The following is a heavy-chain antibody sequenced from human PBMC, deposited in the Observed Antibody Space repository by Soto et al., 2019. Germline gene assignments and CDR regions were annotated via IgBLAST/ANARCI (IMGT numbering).Heavy chain of an antibody. V-gene: IGHV3-23*01. CDR1: GFTFISHA. J-gene: IGHJ4*02. CDR3: AKLAKLPRRQFIAPTFPALGTYFEN. CDR2: VSGSGTST. Sequence: QLLQSGGDLVPPGGSLRLSCTASGFTFISHARTWVGQTPGKGLERVGLVSGSGTSTDYAESVKGRFTISRDNSKSTVFLQMRGLRADDTAIYYCAKLAKLPRRQFIAPTFPALGTYFENWGQGILVVVSS. D-gene: IGHD7-27*01.